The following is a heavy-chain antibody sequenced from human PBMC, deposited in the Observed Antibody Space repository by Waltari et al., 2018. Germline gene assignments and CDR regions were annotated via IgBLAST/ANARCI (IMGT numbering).Heavy chain of an antibody. V-gene: IGHV4-59*01. CDR1: GGSISSYY. J-gene: IGHJ4*02. Sequence: QVQLQESGPGLVKPSETLSLTCTVSGGSISSYYWIWIRQPPGKGLEWIGYIYYSGSTNYNPSLKSRVTISVDTSKNQFSLKLSSVTAADTAVYYCARSVDTAMWLDYWGQGTLVTVSS. CDR2: IYYSGST. D-gene: IGHD5-18*01. CDR3: ARSVDTAMWLDY.